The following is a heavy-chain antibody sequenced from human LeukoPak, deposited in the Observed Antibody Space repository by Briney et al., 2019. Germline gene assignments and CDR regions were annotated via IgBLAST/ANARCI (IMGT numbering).Heavy chain of an antibody. CDR3: ARAGRDTAMVIGYFRNYYDSSGYYYFDY. D-gene: IGHD3-22*01. Sequence: GGSLRLSCAASGFTFSTYSMNWVRQDPGKGLEWVSGRDGGSTGYADSVKGRFTISRDNAKNSLYLQMNSLRAEDTALYYCARAGRDTAMVIGYFRNYYDSSGYYYFDYWGQGTLVTVSS. V-gene: IGHV3-20*04. CDR1: GFTFSTYS. J-gene: IGHJ4*02. CDR2: RDGGST.